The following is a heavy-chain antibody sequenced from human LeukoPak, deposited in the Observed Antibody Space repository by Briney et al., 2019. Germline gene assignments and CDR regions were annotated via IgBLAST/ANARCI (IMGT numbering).Heavy chain of an antibody. Sequence: ASVKVSCKVSGYTLTELSMHWVRQAPGKGLEWMGGFDPEDGETIYAQKFQGRVTMTEDTSTDTAYMELSSLRSEDTAVYYCATDWAIAARPRGENWFDPWGQGTLVTVSS. CDR2: FDPEDGET. V-gene: IGHV1-24*01. CDR3: ATDWAIAARPRGENWFDP. D-gene: IGHD6-6*01. J-gene: IGHJ5*02. CDR1: GYTLTELS.